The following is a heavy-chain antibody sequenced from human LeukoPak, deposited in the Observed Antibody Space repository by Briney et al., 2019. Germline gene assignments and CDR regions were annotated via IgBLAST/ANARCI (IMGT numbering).Heavy chain of an antibody. Sequence: PGGSLRLSCAASRFTFNSYAMHWVRQAPGKGLEYVSAISSNGGSTYYANSVKGRFTISRDNSKNTLYLQMGSLRAEDMAVYYCARGPGVTYYYYYYMDVWGKGTTVTVSS. CDR1: RFTFNSYA. J-gene: IGHJ6*03. V-gene: IGHV3-64*01. CDR2: ISSNGGST. D-gene: IGHD2-21*02. CDR3: ARGPGVTYYYYYYMDV.